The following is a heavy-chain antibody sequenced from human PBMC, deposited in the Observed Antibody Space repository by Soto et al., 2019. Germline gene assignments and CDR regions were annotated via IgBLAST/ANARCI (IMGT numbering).Heavy chain of an antibody. CDR2: ISGSGGST. V-gene: IGHV3-23*01. Sequence: EVQLLESGGGLVQPGGSLRLSCAASGFTFSSYAMSWVRQAPGKGLEWVSAISGSGGSTYYADSVKGRFTISRDNSKNTLYLQMNSLRAEDTAVYYCAEGPCSGGSCYCFDYWGQGTLVTVSS. CDR3: AEGPCSGGSCYCFDY. CDR1: GFTFSSYA. J-gene: IGHJ4*02. D-gene: IGHD2-15*01.